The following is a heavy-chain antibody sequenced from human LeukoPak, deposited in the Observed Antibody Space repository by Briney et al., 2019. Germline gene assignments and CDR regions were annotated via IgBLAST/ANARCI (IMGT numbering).Heavy chain of an antibody. Sequence: SETLSLTCNVFGDSMNNYYWSWIRQPPGKGLEWIGNINNSGSTNSNPSLKSRATISVDMSRKHFFLDLSSVTAADTAVYYCARAVHYSGTSDQYTGGWYYFDFWGQGTLVTVSS. J-gene: IGHJ4*02. V-gene: IGHV4-59*01. CDR1: GDSMNNYY. CDR2: INNSGST. D-gene: IGHD3-10*01. CDR3: ARAVHYSGTSDQYTGGWYYFDF.